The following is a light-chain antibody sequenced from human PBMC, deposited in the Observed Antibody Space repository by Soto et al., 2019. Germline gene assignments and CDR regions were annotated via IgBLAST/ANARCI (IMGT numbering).Light chain of an antibody. Sequence: DIQMTQSPSPLSASVGDRVTITCRASQSISNYLNWYQQRPGRAPRLLIYAASNLQGGIPSRFSGSGSGTDFTLTISSLQPEDFATYYCQQSYSTPLTFGGGTKVDIK. J-gene: IGKJ4*01. V-gene: IGKV1-39*01. CDR2: AAS. CDR1: QSISNY. CDR3: QQSYSTPLT.